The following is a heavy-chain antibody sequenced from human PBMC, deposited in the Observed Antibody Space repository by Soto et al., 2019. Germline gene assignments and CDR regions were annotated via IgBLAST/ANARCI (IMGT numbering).Heavy chain of an antibody. V-gene: IGHV1-69*13. CDR1: GGTFSSYA. Sequence: GASVKVSCKASGGTFSSYAISWVRQAPGQGLEWMGGIIPIFGTANYAQKFQGRVTITADESTSTAYMELSSLRSEDTAVYYCARDIPYKDYYDFWSGRALFDWGQGTLVTVSS. J-gene: IGHJ4*02. CDR3: ARDIPYKDYYDFWSGRALFD. D-gene: IGHD3-3*01. CDR2: IIPIFGTA.